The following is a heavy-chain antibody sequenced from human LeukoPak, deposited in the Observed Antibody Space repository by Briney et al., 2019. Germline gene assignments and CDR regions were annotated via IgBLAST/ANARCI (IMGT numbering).Heavy chain of an antibody. V-gene: IGHV3-23*01. J-gene: IGHJ4*02. CDR2: ITGSGGNT. CDR3: AKWGDYDVLTGYYVSDY. Sequence: GGSLRLSCAASGFTFSNYAMSWVRQAPGKGLDWVSAITGSGGNTYYADSVKGRFTSSRDNSKNTLYLQMKSLRAEDTAVYYCAKWGDYDVLTGYYVSDYWGQGALVTVSS. D-gene: IGHD3-9*01. CDR1: GFTFSNYA.